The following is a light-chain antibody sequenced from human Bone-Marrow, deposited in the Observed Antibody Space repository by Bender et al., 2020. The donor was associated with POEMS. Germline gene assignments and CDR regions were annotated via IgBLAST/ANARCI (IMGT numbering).Light chain of an antibody. V-gene: IGLV2-23*02. CDR3: CSYARGGTYV. J-gene: IGLJ1*01. CDR2: NVS. Sequence: QSALTQPASVSGSPGQSISISCTGTSSDIAIYDFVSWYQQHPGKAPTLIIFNVSSRPSGVSHRFSGSKSGTTASLTISGLQAEDEADYYCCSYARGGTYVFGTGTKLTVL. CDR1: SSDIAIYDF.